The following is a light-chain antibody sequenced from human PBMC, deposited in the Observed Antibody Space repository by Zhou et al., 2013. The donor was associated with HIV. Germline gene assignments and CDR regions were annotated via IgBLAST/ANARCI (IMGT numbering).Light chain of an antibody. J-gene: IGKJ4*01. V-gene: IGKV1-5*03. CDR2: KAS. Sequence: DIQMTQSPSTLSASVGDRITITCRASHSVSPWLAWYQQKPGKAPKLLIYKASNLESGVPSRFSGSGSGTEFTLTISSLQPDDFATFYCQHFFIHPLTFGGGTRVEIK. CDR3: QHFFIHPLT. CDR1: HSVSPW.